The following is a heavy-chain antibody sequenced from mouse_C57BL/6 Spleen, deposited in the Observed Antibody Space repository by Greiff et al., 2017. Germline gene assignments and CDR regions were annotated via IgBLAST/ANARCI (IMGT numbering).Heavy chain of an antibody. V-gene: IGHV1-69*01. J-gene: IGHJ2*01. CDR2: IDPSDSYT. Sequence: VQLQQPGAELVMPGASVKLSCKASGYTFTSYWMHWVKQRPGQGLEWIGEIDPSDSYTNYNQKFKGKSTLTVDKSSSTAYMQLSSLTSEDSAVYYCARMGYDGYFDYWGQGTTLTVSS. CDR3: ARMGYDGYFDY. D-gene: IGHD2-3*01. CDR1: GYTFTSYW.